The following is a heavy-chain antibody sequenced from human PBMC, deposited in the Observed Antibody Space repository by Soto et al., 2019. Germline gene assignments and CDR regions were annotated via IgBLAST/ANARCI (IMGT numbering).Heavy chain of an antibody. V-gene: IGHV5-51*01. CDR3: ARQKGASGGWYDWYFDY. CDR2: IFLGVFDT. Sequence: PGESLKISCKGSGYSFTSYWIGWVRQMPGEGLEWMGFIFLGVFDTSYSPSFQGQVTFSADKSISTASLQWSSLKASDTAFFYCARQKGASGGWYDWYFDYWGQGTLVTVSS. D-gene: IGHD6-19*01. CDR1: GYSFTSYW. J-gene: IGHJ4*02.